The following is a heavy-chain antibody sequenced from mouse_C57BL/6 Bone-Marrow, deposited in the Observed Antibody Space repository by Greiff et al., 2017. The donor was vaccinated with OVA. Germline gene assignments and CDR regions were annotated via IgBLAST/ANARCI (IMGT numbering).Heavy chain of an antibody. V-gene: IGHV5-6*01. CDR1: GFTFSSYG. Sequence: EVQRVESGGDLVKPGGSLKLSCAASGFTFSSYGMSWVRQTPDKRLEWVATISSGGSYTYYPDSVKGRFTISRDNAKNTLYLQMSSLKSEDTAMYYCAITTVVAHFDYWGQGTTLTVSS. D-gene: IGHD1-1*01. CDR3: AITTVVAHFDY. J-gene: IGHJ2*01. CDR2: ISSGGSYT.